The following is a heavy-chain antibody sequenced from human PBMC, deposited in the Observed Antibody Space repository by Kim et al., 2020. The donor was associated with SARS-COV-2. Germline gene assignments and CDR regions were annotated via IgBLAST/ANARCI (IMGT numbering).Heavy chain of an antibody. Sequence: GGSLRLSCAASGFTFDDYAMHWVRQAPGKGLEWVSLISGDGGSTYYADSVKGRFTISRDNSKNSLYLQMNSLRTEDTALYYCAKAMSPYYDILTGYTLYYYYGMDVWGQGTTVTVSS. V-gene: IGHV3-43*02. CDR3: AKAMSPYYDILTGYTLYYYYGMDV. J-gene: IGHJ6*02. CDR2: ISGDGGST. D-gene: IGHD3-9*01. CDR1: GFTFDDYA.